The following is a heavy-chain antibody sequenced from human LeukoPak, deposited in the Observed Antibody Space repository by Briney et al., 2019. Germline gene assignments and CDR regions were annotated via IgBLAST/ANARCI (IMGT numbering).Heavy chain of an antibody. CDR2: IYNTGST. D-gene: IGHD6-6*01. J-gene: IGHJ6*02. V-gene: IGHV4-39*01. CDR3: ARQARTYSDHDMDV. CDR1: GGSISSSSYY. Sequence: SETLSLTCTVSGGSISSSSYYWGWIRQPPGKGLEWIGSIYNTGSTHCNQSLKSRVTISADRSKNQFSLKLSSVTAADTAVYHCARQARTYSDHDMDVWGPGTRVTVSS.